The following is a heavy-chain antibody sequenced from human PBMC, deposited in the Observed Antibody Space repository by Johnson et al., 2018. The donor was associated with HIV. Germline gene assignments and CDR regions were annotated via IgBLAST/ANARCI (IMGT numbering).Heavy chain of an antibody. V-gene: IGHV3-30-3*01. CDR3: VRDQGSGWPTNAFDI. CDR2: ISYDGSNK. J-gene: IGHJ3*02. D-gene: IGHD6-19*01. CDR1: GFTFSSYA. Sequence: QVQLVESGGGLVKPGGSLRLSCAASGFTFSSYAMHWVRQAPGKGLEWVAVISYDGSNKYYADSVKGRFTIFRDNSKNLTNLKMNGLSNEDTADYYSVRDQGSGWPTNAFDIWGRGTRVTVSS.